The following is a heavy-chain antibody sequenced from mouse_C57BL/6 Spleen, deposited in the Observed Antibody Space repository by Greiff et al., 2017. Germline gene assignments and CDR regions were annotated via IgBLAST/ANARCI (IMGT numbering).Heavy chain of an antibody. Sequence: VQLQQSGAELVRPGTSVKVSCKASGYAFTNYLIEWVKQRPGQGLEWIGVINPGSGGTNYNEKFKGKATLTADKSSSTAYMQLSSLTSEDSAVYFCANRFAYWGQGTLVTVSA. J-gene: IGHJ3*01. CDR2: INPGSGGT. CDR1: GYAFTNYL. CDR3: ANRFAY. V-gene: IGHV1-54*01.